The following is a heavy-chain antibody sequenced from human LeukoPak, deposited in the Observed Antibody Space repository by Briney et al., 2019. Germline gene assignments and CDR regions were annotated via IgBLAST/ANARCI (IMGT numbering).Heavy chain of an antibody. CDR3: AKDWYGSGSYDY. Sequence: PGGSLRLSCAASGFTFSSYGMHWVRQAPGKGLEWVAVISYDGSNKYYADSVKGRFTISRDNSKNTLYLQMNSLRAEDTAVCYCAKDWYGSGSYDYWGQGTLVTVSS. CDR1: GFTFSSYG. D-gene: IGHD3-10*01. CDR2: ISYDGSNK. V-gene: IGHV3-30*18. J-gene: IGHJ4*02.